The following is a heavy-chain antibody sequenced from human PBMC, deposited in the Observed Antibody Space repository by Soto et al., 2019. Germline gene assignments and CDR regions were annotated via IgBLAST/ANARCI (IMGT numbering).Heavy chain of an antibody. J-gene: IGHJ6*02. CDR3: ANYVGQQMVINYGMDL. CDR2: VSYDENHK. D-gene: IGHD6-13*01. CDR1: GFTFRSFG. Sequence: QVQLVESGGGVIQPGTSLSLSCGSSGFTFRSFGMYWVRQAPGKGLEWVAVVSYDENHKYYADSVKGRFTVSRDNAKNILYLQMHSLRGEGPAAYYSANYVGQQMVINYGMDLWGQGTTVTVSS. V-gene: IGHV3-30*18.